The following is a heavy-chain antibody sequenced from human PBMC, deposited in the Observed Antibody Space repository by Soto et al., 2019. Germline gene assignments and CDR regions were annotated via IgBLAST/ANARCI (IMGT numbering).Heavy chain of an antibody. CDR1: GFTFSSYW. J-gene: IGHJ6*02. V-gene: IGHV3-74*01. D-gene: IGHD3-22*01. CDR3: ARASYDSSGRYYYYGMDG. Sequence: EVQLVESGGGLVQPGGSLRLSCAASGFTFSSYWMHWVRQAPGKGLVWVSRINSDGSSTSYADSVKGRFTISRDNAKNTLYLQMNSLRAEDTAVYYCARASYDSSGRYYYYGMDGWGQGTTVTVSS. CDR2: INSDGSST.